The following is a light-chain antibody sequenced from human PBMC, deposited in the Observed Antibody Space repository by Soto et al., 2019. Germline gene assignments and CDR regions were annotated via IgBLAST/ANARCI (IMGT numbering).Light chain of an antibody. CDR3: QQSASSVT. CDR1: QSVSSN. J-gene: IGKJ5*01. Sequence: EIVMTQSPATLSVSPGERATLSCRASQSVSSNLAWYQQKPGQAPRLLIYDADTRATGIPDRFSGSGFGTHFTLTISSLEPEDFAMYYCQQSASSVTFGQGTRLEIK. V-gene: IGKV3D-15*01. CDR2: DAD.